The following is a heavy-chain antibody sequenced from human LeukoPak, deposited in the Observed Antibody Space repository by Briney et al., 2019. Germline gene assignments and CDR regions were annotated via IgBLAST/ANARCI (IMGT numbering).Heavy chain of an antibody. D-gene: IGHD6-19*01. CDR1: GGSFSGYY. CDR2: INHSGST. J-gene: IGHJ5*01. V-gene: IGHV4-34*01. CDR3: ARGADSGWFGY. Sequence: PSETLSLTCAVYGGSFSGYYWSWIRQPPGKGLEWIGEINHSGSTNYNPSLKSRVTISVVTSKNQFSLKLSSVTAADTAVYYCARGADSGWFGYWGQGTLVTVSS.